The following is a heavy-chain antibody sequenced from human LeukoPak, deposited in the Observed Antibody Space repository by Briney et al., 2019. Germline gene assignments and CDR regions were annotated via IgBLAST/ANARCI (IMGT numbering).Heavy chain of an antibody. V-gene: IGHV3-23*01. D-gene: IGHD3-22*01. CDR1: RFTFSSNA. CDR2: ISGSGVNT. J-gene: IGHJ4*02. Sequence: GGSLRLSCAASRFTFSSNAMSWVRQAPGKGLEWVSAISGSGVNTYYADSVKGRFTISRDNSKNTLYLQMNSLRAEDTAVYYCAKDYYDDTSGYFDYWGQGTLVTVSS. CDR3: AKDYYDDTSGYFDY.